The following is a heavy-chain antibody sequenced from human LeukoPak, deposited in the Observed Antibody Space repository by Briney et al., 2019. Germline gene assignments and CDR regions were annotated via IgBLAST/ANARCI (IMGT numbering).Heavy chain of an antibody. V-gene: IGHV4-34*01. J-gene: IGHJ5*02. D-gene: IGHD2-2*01. CDR3: ARGGRGHCSSTSCYRRWFDP. Sequence: PSETLSLTCAVYGESFSGYYWSWIRQPPGKGLEWIGEINHSGSTNYNPSLKSRVTISVDTSKNQFSLKLSSVTAADTAVYYCARGGRGHCSSTSCYRRWFDPWGQGTLVTVSS. CDR2: INHSGST. CDR1: GESFSGYY.